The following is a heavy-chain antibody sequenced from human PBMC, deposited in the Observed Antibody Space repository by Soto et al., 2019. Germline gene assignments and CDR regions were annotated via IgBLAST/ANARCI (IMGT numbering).Heavy chain of an antibody. V-gene: IGHV1-46*01. J-gene: IGHJ4*02. CDR1: GYTFTSYY. CDR3: ARGRLADCGGHCSLSI. D-gene: IGHD2-21*02. Sequence: QVQLVQSGAELKKPGASAKVSCKASGYTFTSYYMHWVRQAPGQGLEWMGIINPNGGNTNYAQKFRGRVSMTRDSSTTTGYMELCSLRSDDTAVYYCARGRLADCGGHCSLSIWGQGTLVTVSS. CDR2: INPNGGNT.